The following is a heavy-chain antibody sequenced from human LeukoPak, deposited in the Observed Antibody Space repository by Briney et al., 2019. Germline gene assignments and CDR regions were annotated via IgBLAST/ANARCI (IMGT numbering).Heavy chain of an antibody. D-gene: IGHD5-24*01. Sequence: GGSLRLSCAASGFTFDDYAMHWVRQAPGKGLAWVSGISWNSGSIGYADSVKGRFTISRDNAKNSLYLQMNSLRAEDTALYYCAKDRMATIHAFDIWGQGTMVTVSS. CDR1: GFTFDDYA. CDR3: AKDRMATIHAFDI. CDR2: ISWNSGSI. V-gene: IGHV3-9*01. J-gene: IGHJ3*02.